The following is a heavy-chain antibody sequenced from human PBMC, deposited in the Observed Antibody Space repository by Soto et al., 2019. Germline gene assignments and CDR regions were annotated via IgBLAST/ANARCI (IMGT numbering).Heavy chain of an antibody. D-gene: IGHD2-8*01. Sequence: GGSLRLSCAASGFTFSSYSMNWVRQAPGKGLEWVSSISSSSSYIYYADSVKGRFTISRDNARNSLYLQMNSLGAEDTAVYYCARSPNPVTGWFDPWGQGTLVTVSS. J-gene: IGHJ5*02. CDR1: GFTFSSYS. CDR2: ISSSSSYI. CDR3: ARSPNPVTGWFDP. V-gene: IGHV3-21*01.